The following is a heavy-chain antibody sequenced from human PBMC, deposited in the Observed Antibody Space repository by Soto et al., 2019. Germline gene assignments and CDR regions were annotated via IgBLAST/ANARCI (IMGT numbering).Heavy chain of an antibody. CDR1: GFTFSIYW. V-gene: IGHV3-23*01. Sequence: PGGSLRLSCVASGFTFSIYWMSSVRQAPGKGLEWVAEISHDRGYTSYANSVKGRFTISRDNSRNTLYLQMNSLGAEDTAIYYCAKAVSSTYVRAPNDHWGQGTLVTVSS. J-gene: IGHJ4*02. CDR2: ISHDRGYT. D-gene: IGHD3-16*01. CDR3: AKAVSSTYVRAPNDH.